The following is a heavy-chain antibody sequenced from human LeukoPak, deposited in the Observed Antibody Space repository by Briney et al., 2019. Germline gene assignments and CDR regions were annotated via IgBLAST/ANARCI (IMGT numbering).Heavy chain of an antibody. D-gene: IGHD3-22*01. J-gene: IGHJ4*02. CDR1: GFTFSSYS. CDR3: AREGYYDSSGYYYEAFDY. CDR2: ISSSSSSYI. Sequence: GGSLRLSCAASGFTFSSYSMNWVRQAPGKGLEWVSSISSSSSSYIYYADSVKGRFTISRDNAKNSLYLQMNSLRAEDTAVYYCAREGYYDSSGYYYEAFDYWGQGTLVTVSS. V-gene: IGHV3-21*01.